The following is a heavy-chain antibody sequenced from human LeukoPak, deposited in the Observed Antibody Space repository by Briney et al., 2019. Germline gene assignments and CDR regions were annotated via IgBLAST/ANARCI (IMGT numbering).Heavy chain of an antibody. V-gene: IGHV3-23*01. Sequence: GGSLRLSCAASGFAFSTFAMGWVRQSPGKGLEWLSTINGGGNTTFYSDSVKGRFTISRDNSKNTLYLRMDSLRPDDTAIYYCTKELHVAVAVADYYYFYMDVWGRGTAVTVSS. J-gene: IGHJ6*03. CDR1: GFAFSTFA. CDR2: INGGGNTT. D-gene: IGHD6-19*01. CDR3: TKELHVAVAVADYYYFYMDV.